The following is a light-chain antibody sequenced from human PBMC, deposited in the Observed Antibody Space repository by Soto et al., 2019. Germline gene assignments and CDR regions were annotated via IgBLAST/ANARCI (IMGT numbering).Light chain of an antibody. CDR2: GAS. CDR1: QSISSSY. V-gene: IGKV3-20*01. CDR3: QQYGSSPPFT. Sequence: EIVLTQSPGTLSLSPGERATLSCRASQSISSSYLAWYQQKPGQAPRLVMYGASSRATGIPDRFSGFGSGTDFTLTFSILEPEDSAVYYCQQYGSSPPFTFGPGTKVDIK. J-gene: IGKJ3*01.